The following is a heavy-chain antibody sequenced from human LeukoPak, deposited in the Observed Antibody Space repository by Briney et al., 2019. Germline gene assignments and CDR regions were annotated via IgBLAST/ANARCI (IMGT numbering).Heavy chain of an antibody. CDR3: ARDSSLVDKNLDSSGWYGDFDY. D-gene: IGHD6-19*01. CDR1: GYTFTSYY. V-gene: IGHV1-46*01. Sequence: GASVKVSCKASGYTFTSYYMHWVRQAPGQGLEWMGIINPSGGSTSYAQKFQGRVTMTRDTSTSTVYMELSSLRSEDTAVYYCARDSSLVDKNLDSSGWYGDFDYWGQGTLVTVSS. J-gene: IGHJ4*02. CDR2: INPSGGST.